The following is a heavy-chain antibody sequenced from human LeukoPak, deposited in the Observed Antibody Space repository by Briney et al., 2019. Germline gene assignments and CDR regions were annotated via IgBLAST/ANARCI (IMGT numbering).Heavy chain of an antibody. CDR1: GGSISSGGYY. CDR3: AASGAGVATMEYGMDV. V-gene: IGHV4-30-2*01. J-gene: IGHJ6*02. D-gene: IGHD5-12*01. CDR2: SYHSGST. Sequence: PSETLSLTCTVSGGSISSGGYYWSWIRQPPGKGLEWIGYSYHSGSTYYNPSLKSRVTISVDRSKNQFSLKLSSVTAADTAVYYCAASGAGVATMEYGMDVWGQGTTVTVSS.